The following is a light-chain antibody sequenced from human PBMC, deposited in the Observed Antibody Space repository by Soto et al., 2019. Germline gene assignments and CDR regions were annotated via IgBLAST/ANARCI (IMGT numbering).Light chain of an antibody. Sequence: QSALTQPASVSGSPGQSITISCTGTSSTVGGFNVVSWYQQHPGKAPKVIIYEGIKRPSGVSNRFSGSNSGSTASLTFSGLQDEDEADSDCQAYDTSLSGVVFGTGTKLTVL. J-gene: IGLJ1*01. CDR1: SSTVGGFNV. CDR2: EGI. CDR3: QAYDTSLSGVV. V-gene: IGLV2-23*01.